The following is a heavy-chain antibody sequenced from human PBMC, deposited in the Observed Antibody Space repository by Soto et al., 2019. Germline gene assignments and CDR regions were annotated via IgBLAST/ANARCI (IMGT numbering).Heavy chain of an antibody. V-gene: IGHV3-33*01. CDR3: ARDTSRSGGDVFDP. CDR2: IWYDGSNK. J-gene: IGHJ5*02. CDR1: GFTFSSYG. Sequence: GGSLRLSCAASGFTFSSYGMHWVRQAPGKGLEWVAVIWYDGSNKYYADSVKGRFTISRDNSKNTLYLQMNSLRAEDTAVYYCARDTSRSGGDVFDPWGQGTLVTVSS. D-gene: IGHD2-21*02.